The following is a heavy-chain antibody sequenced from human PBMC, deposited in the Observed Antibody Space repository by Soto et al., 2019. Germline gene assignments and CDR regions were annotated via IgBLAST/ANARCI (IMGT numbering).Heavy chain of an antibody. CDR1: GGSISSGGYY. Sequence: PSETLSLTCTVSGGSISSGGYYWSWIRQHPGKGLEWIGYIYYSGSTYYNPSLKSRVTISVDTSKNQFSLKLSSVTAADTAVYYCARSIVVVPAAIGDWFEPWGQGTLVTVSS. CDR3: ARSIVVVPAAIGDWFEP. CDR2: IYYSGST. D-gene: IGHD2-2*02. J-gene: IGHJ5*02. V-gene: IGHV4-31*03.